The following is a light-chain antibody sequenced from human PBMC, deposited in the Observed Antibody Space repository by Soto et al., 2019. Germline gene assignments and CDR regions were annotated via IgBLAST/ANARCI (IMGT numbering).Light chain of an antibody. CDR3: QQRSNWPPFT. J-gene: IGKJ5*01. Sequence: ENVLTHSQGNLSLXPWARATLXXXXSQSVGTYLAWYQQKPGQAPRLLIFDASKRATGIPARFSGSGSGTDFTLTISSLEPEDFAVYYCQQRSNWPPFTFGQGTRLEI. V-gene: IGKV3-11*01. CDR1: QSVGTY. CDR2: DAS.